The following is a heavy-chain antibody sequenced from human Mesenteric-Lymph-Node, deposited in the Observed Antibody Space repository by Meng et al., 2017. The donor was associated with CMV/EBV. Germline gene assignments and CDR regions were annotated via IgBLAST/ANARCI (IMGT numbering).Heavy chain of an antibody. CDR3: ARDINSGSYHGLFDY. V-gene: IGHV1-69*05. CDR1: GGSLGSDG. Sequence: SAKVSCKAFGGSLGSDGISWVRQVPGQGLEWMGGRIPTFGSANYAQRCEGRVAITTDESTNTAYMDLRSLRSEDTAVYYCARDINSGSYHGLFDYWGQGTLVTVSS. CDR2: RIPTFGSA. J-gene: IGHJ4*02. D-gene: IGHD1-26*01.